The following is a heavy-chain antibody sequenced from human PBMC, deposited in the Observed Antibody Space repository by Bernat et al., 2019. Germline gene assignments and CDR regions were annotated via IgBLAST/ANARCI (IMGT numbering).Heavy chain of an antibody. J-gene: IGHJ6*03. V-gene: IGHV1-18*04. CDR3: ARLEEQWLENNYYYYYYMDV. Sequence: QVQLVQSGAEVKKPGASVKVSCKASGYTFTSYGISWVRQAPGQGLEWMGWISAYNGNTNYAQKLQGRVTMTTDTSTSTAYMELRSLRSDDTAVYCCARLEEQWLENNYYYYYYMDVWGKGTAVTVSS. CDR1: GYTFTSYG. D-gene: IGHD6-19*01. CDR2: ISAYNGNT.